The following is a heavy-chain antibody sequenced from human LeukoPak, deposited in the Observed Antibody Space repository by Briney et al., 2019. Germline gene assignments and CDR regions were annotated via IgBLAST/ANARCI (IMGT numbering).Heavy chain of an antibody. CDR3: ARSRIQLWTFDY. CDR1: GFTFSSYI. Sequence: GGSLRLSCAASGFTFSSYIMNWVRQAPGKGLEWVSSISSSSSYIYYADSVKGRFTISRDNAKNSLYLQMNSLRAEDTAVYYCARSRIQLWTFDYWGQGTLVTVSS. D-gene: IGHD5-18*01. V-gene: IGHV3-21*01. CDR2: ISSSSSYI. J-gene: IGHJ4*02.